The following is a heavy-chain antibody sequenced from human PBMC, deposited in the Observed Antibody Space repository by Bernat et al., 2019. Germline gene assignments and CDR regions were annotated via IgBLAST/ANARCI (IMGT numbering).Heavy chain of an antibody. Sequence: EVQLVESGGGLVKPGGSLRLSCAASGFTFSNAWMNWVRQAPGKGLEWVGRIKSKTDGWTTDYAAPVKGRFTISRDYSKNTLYLQMTSLKTQDTAVYDCTTDFTILTGYYDDYWGQGTLVTVSS. CDR1: GFTFSNAW. D-gene: IGHD3-9*01. CDR2: IKSKTDGWTT. CDR3: TTDFTILTGYYDDY. V-gene: IGHV3-15*07. J-gene: IGHJ4*02.